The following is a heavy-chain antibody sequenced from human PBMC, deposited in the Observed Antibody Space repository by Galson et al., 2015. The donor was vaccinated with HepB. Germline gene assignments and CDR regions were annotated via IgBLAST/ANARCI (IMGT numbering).Heavy chain of an antibody. Sequence: SVKVSCKASGYTFTSYAMHWVRQAPGQRLEWMGWINAGNGNTKYSQKFQGRVTITRDTSASTAYMELSSLRSEDTAVYYCAGAGEIAAAGGNWFDPWGQGTLVTVSS. CDR1: GYTFTSYA. D-gene: IGHD6-13*01. CDR2: INAGNGNT. V-gene: IGHV1-3*01. CDR3: AGAGEIAAAGGNWFDP. J-gene: IGHJ5*02.